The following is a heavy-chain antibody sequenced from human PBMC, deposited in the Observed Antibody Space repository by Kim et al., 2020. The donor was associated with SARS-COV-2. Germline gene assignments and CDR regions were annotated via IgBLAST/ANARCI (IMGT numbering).Heavy chain of an antibody. V-gene: IGHV4-34*01. CDR2: INHSGST. D-gene: IGHD6-13*01. CDR3: ARGQRGGEVGEEQQLVRYFDY. CDR1: GGSFSGYY. J-gene: IGHJ4*02. Sequence: SETLSLTCAVYGGSFSGYYWSWIRQPPGKGLEWIGEINHSGSTNYNPSLKSRVTISVDTSKNQFSLKLSSVTAADTAVYYCARGQRGGEVGEEQQLVRYFDYWGQGTLVTVSS.